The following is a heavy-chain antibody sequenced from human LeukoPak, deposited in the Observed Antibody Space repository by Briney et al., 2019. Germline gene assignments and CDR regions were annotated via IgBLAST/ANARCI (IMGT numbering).Heavy chain of an antibody. CDR1: GLTFSSYN. CDR2: ISSSSSII. J-gene: IGHJ4*02. CDR3: ARDYKGLSEY. V-gene: IGHV3-48*04. D-gene: IGHD1-1*01. Sequence: GGSLRLSCAASGLTFSSYNMNWVRQAPGKGLEWVSYISSSSSIIYYADAVKGRFTISRDNAKNSRYLQMNSRRAEDTAVYYCARDYKGLSEYWGQGTLVTVSS.